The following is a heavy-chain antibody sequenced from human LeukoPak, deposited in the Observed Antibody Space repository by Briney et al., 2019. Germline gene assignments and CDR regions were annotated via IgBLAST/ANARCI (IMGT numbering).Heavy chain of an antibody. CDR2: IKQDGSEK. CDR3: AQYYYGSGSYFDY. J-gene: IGHJ4*02. D-gene: IGHD3-10*01. CDR1: GFTFSSYW. V-gene: IGHV3-7*01. Sequence: GGSLRLSCAASGFTFSSYWMSGVRQAPGKGLEWVANIKQDGSEKYYVDSVKGRFTISRDNAKNSLYLQMHSLRAEDTAVYYCAQYYYGSGSYFDYWGQGTLVTVSS.